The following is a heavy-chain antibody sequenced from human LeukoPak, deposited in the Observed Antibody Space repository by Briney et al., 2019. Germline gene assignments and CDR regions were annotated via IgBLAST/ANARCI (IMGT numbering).Heavy chain of an antibody. CDR2: ITGSGDNT. J-gene: IGHJ4*02. D-gene: IGHD5-12*01. V-gene: IGHV3-23*01. CDR3: AKYPWGSGYGYIDY. CDR1: GGSFSGYY. Sequence: PSETPSLTCAVYGGSFSGYYWSWIRQPPGKGLEWISTITGSGDNTYYADSVKGRFTISRDNSKDTLYLQMISLRAEDTALYYCAKYPWGSGYGYIDYWGQGTLVTVSS.